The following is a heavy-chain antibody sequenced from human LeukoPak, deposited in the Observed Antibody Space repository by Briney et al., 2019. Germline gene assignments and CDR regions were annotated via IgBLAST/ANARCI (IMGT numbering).Heavy chain of an antibody. Sequence: GASVKVCCKASGCTFTSYDINWVRQATGQGLEWMGWMNPNSGNTGYAQKFQGRVTMTRNTSISTAYMELSSLRSEDTAVYYCAIVAWGAPYYFNYWGQGTLVTVSS. D-gene: IGHD1-26*01. J-gene: IGHJ4*02. CDR1: GCTFTSYD. CDR3: AIVAWGAPYYFNY. V-gene: IGHV1-8*01. CDR2: MNPNSGNT.